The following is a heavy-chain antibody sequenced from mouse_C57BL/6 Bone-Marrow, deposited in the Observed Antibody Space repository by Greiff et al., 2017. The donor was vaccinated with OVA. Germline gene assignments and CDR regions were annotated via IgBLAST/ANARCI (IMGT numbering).Heavy chain of an antibody. D-gene: IGHD2-3*01. CDR2: IDPETGGT. J-gene: IGHJ1*03. CDR3: TRGGGYDGYSYFDV. Sequence: QVQLKQSGAELVRPGASVTLSCKASGYTFTDYEMHWVKQTPVHGLEWIGAIDPETGGTAYNQKFKGKAILTADKSSSTAYMELHSLTSEDSAVYYCTRGGGYDGYSYFDVWGTGTTVTVSS. V-gene: IGHV1-15*01. CDR1: GYTFTDYE.